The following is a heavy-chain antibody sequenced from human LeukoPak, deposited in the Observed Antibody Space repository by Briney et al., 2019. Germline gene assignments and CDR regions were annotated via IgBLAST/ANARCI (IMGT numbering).Heavy chain of an antibody. J-gene: IGHJ3*02. CDR3: ARDSLAYYDFWSGYNAFDI. CDR1: GGSISSGSYY. Sequence: PSQTLSLTCTVSGGSISSGSYYWSWIRQPAGKGLECIGRIYTSGSTNYNPSLKSRVTISVDTSKNQFSLKLSSVTAADTAVYYGARDSLAYYDFWSGYNAFDIWGQGTMVTVSS. CDR2: IYTSGST. V-gene: IGHV4-61*02. D-gene: IGHD3-3*01.